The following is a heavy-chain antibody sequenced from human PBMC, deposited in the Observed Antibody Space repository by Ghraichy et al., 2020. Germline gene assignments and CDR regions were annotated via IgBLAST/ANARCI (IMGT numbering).Heavy chain of an antibody. Sequence: GGSLRLSCAASGFTFSGHAMHCVRQAPGKGLEWVAFISDGGNRKHYADSVKGRFTISRDNSKNTLYLQINSLRGEDTAMYFCARDITGNYSIDYWGQGTLVTVSS. V-gene: IGHV3-30-3*01. CDR1: GFTFSGHA. CDR3: ARDITGNYSIDY. J-gene: IGHJ4*02. CDR2: ISDGGNRK. D-gene: IGHD1-26*01.